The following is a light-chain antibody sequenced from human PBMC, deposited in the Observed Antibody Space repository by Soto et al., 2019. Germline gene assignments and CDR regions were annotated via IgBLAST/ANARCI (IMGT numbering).Light chain of an antibody. CDR3: QQYDSYSLRT. V-gene: IGKV1-5*03. CDR2: KAS. CDR1: QTITTS. Sequence: DIQMTQSPSTLSASVGDRVTITCRASQTITTSLAWYQQKPGKAPKLLIYKASSLESGVPSRFSGSGSWTEFTLTISSLQPDDFATYYCQQYDSYSLRTFGQGTRVEI. J-gene: IGKJ1*01.